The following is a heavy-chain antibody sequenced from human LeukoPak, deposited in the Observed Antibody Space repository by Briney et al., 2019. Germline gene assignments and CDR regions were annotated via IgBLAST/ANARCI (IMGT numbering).Heavy chain of an antibody. CDR1: GFTFSSYG. CDR2: IWYDGSNK. CDR3: AKDEGFLDYGDYRWFDP. V-gene: IGHV3-33*06. D-gene: IGHD4-17*01. Sequence: PGRSLRLSCAASGFTFSSYGMHWVRQAPGKGLEWVAVIWYDGSNKYYADSVKGRFTISRDNSKNTLYLQMNSLRAEDTAVYYCAKDEGFLDYGDYRWFDPWGQGTLVTVSS. J-gene: IGHJ5*02.